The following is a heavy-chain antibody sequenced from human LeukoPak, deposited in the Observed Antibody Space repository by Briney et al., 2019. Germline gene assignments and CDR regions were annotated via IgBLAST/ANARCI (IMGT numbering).Heavy chain of an antibody. CDR1: GGSISTYY. CDR3: ARQPTTVVTRGAFDI. Sequence: SETLSLTCTVSGGSISTYYWSWLRQPAGKGLEWIGYIYYSGSANYNPSRKSRVTISVGTSKNQFFLKLRYATAGETVGFYRARQPTTVVTRGAFDIWGQGTMVTVSS. V-gene: IGHV4-59*08. J-gene: IGHJ3*02. CDR2: IYYSGSA. D-gene: IGHD4-23*01.